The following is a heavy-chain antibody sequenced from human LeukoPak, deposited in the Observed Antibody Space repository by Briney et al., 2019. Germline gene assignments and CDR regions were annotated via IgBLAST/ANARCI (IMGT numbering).Heavy chain of an antibody. J-gene: IGHJ5*02. D-gene: IGHD3-16*01. CDR3: ARNKRDFGLGFDP. V-gene: IGHV4-4*07. CDR1: GGSISSYY. CDR2: IYTSGST. Sequence: PSETLSLTCTVSGGSISSYYWSWIRHPAGEGLEWIGRIYTSGSTNYNPSLKSRVTMSVDTSKNQFSLKLSSVTAADTAVYYCARNKRDFGLGFDPWGQGTLVTVSS.